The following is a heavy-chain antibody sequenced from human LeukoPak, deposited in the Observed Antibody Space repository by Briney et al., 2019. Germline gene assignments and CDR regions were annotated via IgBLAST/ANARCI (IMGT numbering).Heavy chain of an antibody. V-gene: IGHV4-59*01. CDR2: IYYSGST. CDR3: ASAFGYLGFDY. J-gene: IGHJ4*02. CDR1: GGAIRGYY. D-gene: IGHD3-10*01. Sequence: SETLSLTCTVSGGAIRGYYWRWIRQPPGKGLEWIGCIYYSGSTNYNPPLKSRDTISVDTSKNEFSLKLSSVTAADTAVYYCASAFGYLGFDYWGQGTLVTVSS.